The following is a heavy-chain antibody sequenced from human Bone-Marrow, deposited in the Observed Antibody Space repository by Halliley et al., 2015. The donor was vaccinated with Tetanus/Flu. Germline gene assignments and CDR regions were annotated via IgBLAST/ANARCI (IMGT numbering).Heavy chain of an antibody. V-gene: IGHV3-9*01. J-gene: IGHJ4*02. D-gene: IGHD5-12*01. CDR3: SRGGSGYFFPLGF. Sequence: SLRLSCAASGFTFDNYAMFWVRQLPGKGLEWVSGISWNSGRIEYGDSVKGRFIVSRDNAKNSLFLEMNSLRAEDTAFYYCSRGGSGYFFPLGFWGQGTLVIVSS. CDR2: ISWNSGRI. CDR1: GFTFDNYA.